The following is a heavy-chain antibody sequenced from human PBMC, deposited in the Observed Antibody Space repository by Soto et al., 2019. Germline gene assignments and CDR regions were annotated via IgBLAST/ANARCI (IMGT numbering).Heavy chain of an antibody. CDR2: ISYDGTNN. CDR3: AKGDCSGGSCYFSVFDI. V-gene: IGHV3-30*18. D-gene: IGHD2-15*01. Sequence: GGSLRLSCAASGFTFSSYGMHWVRQAPGKGLEWVAVISYDGTNNYYTESVKGRFTISRDNSKNTLFLQMNSLRAEDTAVYFCAKGDCSGGSCYFSVFDIWGQGTMVTVS. J-gene: IGHJ3*02. CDR1: GFTFSSYG.